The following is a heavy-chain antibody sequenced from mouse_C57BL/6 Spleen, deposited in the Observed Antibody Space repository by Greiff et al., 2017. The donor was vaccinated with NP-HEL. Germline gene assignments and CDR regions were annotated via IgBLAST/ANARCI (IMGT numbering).Heavy chain of an antibody. J-gene: IGHJ2*01. D-gene: IGHD1-1*01. CDR1: GYAFSSYW. CDR2: IYPGDGDT. V-gene: IGHV1-80*01. Sequence: VQLQQSGAELVKPGASVKISCKASGYAFSSYWMNWVKQRPGKGLEWIGQIYPGDGDTNYNGKFKGKATLTADKSSSTAYMQLSSLTSEDSAVYFCARSGDYYGSSPYFDYWGQGTTLTVSS. CDR3: ARSGDYYGSSPYFDY.